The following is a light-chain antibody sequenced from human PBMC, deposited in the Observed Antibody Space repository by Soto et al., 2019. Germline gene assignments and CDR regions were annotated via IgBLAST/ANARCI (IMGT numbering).Light chain of an antibody. J-gene: IGKJ4*01. V-gene: IGKV2-28*01. CDR1: QSLLQTNGNTY. CDR3: MQALQTPFT. Sequence: EIVMTQSPLTLPVTPGEPASISCRSSQSLLQTNGNTYLDWYLQKPGQSPQLLISLATNRASGVPDRFSGSGSGTDFTLKISRVEAEDVGVYYCMQALQTPFTFGGGTKVDIK. CDR2: LAT.